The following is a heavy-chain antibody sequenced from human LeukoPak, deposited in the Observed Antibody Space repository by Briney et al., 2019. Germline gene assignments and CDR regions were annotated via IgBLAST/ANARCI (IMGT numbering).Heavy chain of an antibody. CDR3: AGGSTLDRGLVYY. CDR1: GFTFSSYW. CDR2: ISGDGSST. D-gene: IGHD3-10*01. Sequence: GGSLRLSCAASGFTFSSYWMHWVRQAPGKGLVWVSRISGDGSSTSYADSVKGRFTISRDNAKNTLLLQMNSLRAEDTAVYYCAGGSTLDRGLVYYWGQGTLVTVSS. J-gene: IGHJ4*02. V-gene: IGHV3-74*01.